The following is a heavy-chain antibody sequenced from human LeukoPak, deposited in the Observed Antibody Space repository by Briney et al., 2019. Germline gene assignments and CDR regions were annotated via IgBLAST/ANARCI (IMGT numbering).Heavy chain of an antibody. CDR1: GSRFITYW. J-gene: IGHJ4*02. CDR2: IDASDSYS. Sequence: GEPLKISCKGSGSRFITYWISWVRQMPGKGLEWMGRIDASDSYSNYSPSFQGHVTISVDKSISTAYLQWSTLKAPDTAMYYCATLFYYYSSGYYSKFDYWGQGTLVTVSS. CDR3: ATLFYYYSSGYYSKFDY. D-gene: IGHD3-22*01. V-gene: IGHV5-10-1*01.